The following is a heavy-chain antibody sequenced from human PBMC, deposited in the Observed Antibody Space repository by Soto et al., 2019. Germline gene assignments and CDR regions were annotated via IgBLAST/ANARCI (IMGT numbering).Heavy chain of an antibody. D-gene: IGHD4-17*01. CDR2: IIPIFGTA. Sequence: VASVKVSCKASGGTFSSYAISWVRQAPGQGLEWMGGIIPIFGTANYAQKFQGRVTITADESTSTAYMELSSLRSEDTAVYYCARSPKKDYGGAYYFDYWGQGTLVTVSS. CDR1: GGTFSSYA. J-gene: IGHJ4*02. V-gene: IGHV1-69*13. CDR3: ARSPKKDYGGAYYFDY.